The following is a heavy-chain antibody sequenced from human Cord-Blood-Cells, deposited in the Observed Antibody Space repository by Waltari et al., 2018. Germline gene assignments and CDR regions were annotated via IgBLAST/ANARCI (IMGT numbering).Heavy chain of an antibody. V-gene: IGHV3-53*02. CDR1: GFTVSSHY. CDR2: IYSGGST. D-gene: IGHD6-19*01. CDR3: AREGSSGVLDY. Sequence: EVQLVATGGGLLQPGGSLSLSCSASGFTVSSHYITWVRHAPGKGLEWVSVIYSGGSTYYADSVKCRFTISRDNSKNTLYLQMNSLRAEDTAVYYCAREGSSGVLDYWGQGTLVTVSS. J-gene: IGHJ4*02.